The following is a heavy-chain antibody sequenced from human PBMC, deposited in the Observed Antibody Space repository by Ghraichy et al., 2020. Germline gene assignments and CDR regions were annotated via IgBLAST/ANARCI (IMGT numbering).Heavy chain of an antibody. CDR3: ARDSRSAGITIFGVVQDTDY. D-gene: IGHD3-3*01. V-gene: IGHV3-11*01. CDR1: GFTFSDYY. Sequence: SLNISCAASGFTFSDYYMSWIRQAPGKGLEWVSYISSSGSTIYYADSVKGRFTISRDNAKNSLYLQMNSLRAEDTAVYYCARDSRSAGITIFGVVQDTDYWGQGTLVTVSS. J-gene: IGHJ4*02. CDR2: ISSSGSTI.